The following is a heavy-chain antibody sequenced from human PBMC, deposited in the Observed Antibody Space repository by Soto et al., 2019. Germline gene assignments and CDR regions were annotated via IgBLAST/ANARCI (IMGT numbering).Heavy chain of an antibody. J-gene: IGHJ3*02. Sequence: GGSLRLSCASSGFTFSDYYMSWIRQAPGKGLEWVSYISSSGSPIYYADSVKGRFTISRDNAKNSLYLQMNSLRAEDTAVYYCARRIWGGDAFDIWGQGTMLTVS. CDR2: ISSSGSPI. CDR1: GFTFSDYY. CDR3: ARRIWGGDAFDI. V-gene: IGHV3-11*01. D-gene: IGHD3-16*01.